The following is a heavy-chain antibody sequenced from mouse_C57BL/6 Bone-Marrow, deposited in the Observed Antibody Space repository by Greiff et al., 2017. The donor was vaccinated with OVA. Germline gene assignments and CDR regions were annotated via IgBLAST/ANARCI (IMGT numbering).Heavy chain of an antibody. V-gene: IGHV5-6*01. Sequence: EVKLQESGGDLVKPGGSLKLSCAASGFTFSSYGMSWVRQTPDKRLEWVATISSGGSYTYYPDSVKGRFTISRDNAKNTLYLQMSSLKSEDTAMYYCARPAYGSSWVAYWGQGTLVTVSA. J-gene: IGHJ3*01. CDR2: ISSGGSYT. CDR1: GFTFSSYG. D-gene: IGHD1-1*01. CDR3: ARPAYGSSWVAY.